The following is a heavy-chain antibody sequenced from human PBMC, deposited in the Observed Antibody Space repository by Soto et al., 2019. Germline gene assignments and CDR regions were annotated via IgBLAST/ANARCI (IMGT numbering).Heavy chain of an antibody. D-gene: IGHD5-18*01. Sequence: PSETLSLTCAVSGGSISSGGYSWSWIRQPPGKGLEWIGYVFHSGSTYYSPSLKSRVTISIDGSKNQFSLKLTSVTAADTAVYYCARGSYAAGSDYWGQGILVTVSS. CDR2: VFHSGST. CDR1: GGSISSGGYS. J-gene: IGHJ4*02. CDR3: ARGSYAAGSDY. V-gene: IGHV4-30-2*01.